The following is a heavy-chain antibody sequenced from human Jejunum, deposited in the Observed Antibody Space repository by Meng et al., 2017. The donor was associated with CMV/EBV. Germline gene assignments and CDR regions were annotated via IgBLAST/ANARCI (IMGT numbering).Heavy chain of an antibody. D-gene: IGHD4-11*01. Sequence: CAASGFTFSNYPMHWVRLAPGKGLEWVAIISYDESSAYYADSVKGRFTISRDNSKNTLYLQMNSLRVEDTAVYYCARENDYSNYFDYWGQGTLVTVSS. J-gene: IGHJ4*02. CDR3: ARENDYSNYFDY. V-gene: IGHV3-30-3*01. CDR1: GFTFSNYP. CDR2: ISYDESSA.